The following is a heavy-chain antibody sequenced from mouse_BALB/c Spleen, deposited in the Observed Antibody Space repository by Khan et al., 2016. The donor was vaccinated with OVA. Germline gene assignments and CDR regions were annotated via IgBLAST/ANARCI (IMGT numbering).Heavy chain of an antibody. Sequence: EVELVESGGGLVKPGGSLKLSCAASGFTFSSYAVSWVRQTPEKRLEWVATINSDGAYTYYPDSVKGRFTISRDNAMNTLYLQMSSLRSEDTAVYYCARHHFGPFAYWGQRTLVTVSA. V-gene: IGHV5-9-3*01. CDR1: GFTFSSYA. CDR2: INSDGAYT. CDR3: ARHHFGPFAY. J-gene: IGHJ3*01.